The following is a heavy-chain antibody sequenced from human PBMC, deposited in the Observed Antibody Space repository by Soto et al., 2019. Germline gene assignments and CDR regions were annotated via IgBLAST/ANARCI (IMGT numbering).Heavy chain of an antibody. CDR3: AKDTGRGGGSVFDY. J-gene: IGHJ4*02. CDR2: ISGSGADT. V-gene: IGHV3-23*01. Sequence: EVQLLESGGGLVQPGGSLRLSCAPSGFIFSNYAMSWVRQARGKGLERVSAISGSGADTYYTESVKGRFTISRDNFKNTLYLQMNSLRAEDTAVYYCAKDTGRGGGSVFDYWGQGTLVTVSS. CDR1: GFIFSNYA. D-gene: IGHD2-15*01.